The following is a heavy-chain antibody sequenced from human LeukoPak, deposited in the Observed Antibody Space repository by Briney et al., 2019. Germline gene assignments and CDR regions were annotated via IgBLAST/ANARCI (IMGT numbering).Heavy chain of an antibody. CDR3: ARNWALYDSSGYYPLGPFDY. CDR2: IWYDGSNK. Sequence: GGSLRLSCAASGFTFSSYGMHWVRQAPGKGLEWVAVIWYDGSNKYYADSVKGRFTISRDNSKNTLYLQMNSLRAEDTAVYYCARNWALYDSSGYYPLGPFDYWGLGTLVTVSS. D-gene: IGHD3-22*01. V-gene: IGHV3-33*01. J-gene: IGHJ4*02. CDR1: GFTFSSYG.